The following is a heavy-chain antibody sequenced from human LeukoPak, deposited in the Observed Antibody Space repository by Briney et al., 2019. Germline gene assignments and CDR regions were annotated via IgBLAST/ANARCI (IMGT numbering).Heavy chain of an antibody. CDR2: IYYSGST. Sequence: SETLSLTCTVSGGSISSGDYYWSWIRQPPGKGLEWIGYIYYSGSTYYNPSLKSRVTISVDTSKNQFSLKLSSVTAADTAVYYCARGHYYDSSGYYYVDYYYYYGMDVWGQGTTVTVSS. V-gene: IGHV4-30-4*01. D-gene: IGHD3-22*01. CDR3: ARGHYYDSSGYYYVDYYYYYGMDV. CDR1: GGSISSGDYY. J-gene: IGHJ6*02.